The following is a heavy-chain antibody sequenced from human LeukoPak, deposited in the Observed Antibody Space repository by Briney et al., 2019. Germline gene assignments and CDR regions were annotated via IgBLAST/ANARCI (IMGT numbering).Heavy chain of an antibody. J-gene: IGHJ6*02. CDR3: ARLLPTWNYYYGMDV. CDR2: MNPNSGNT. Sequence: ASVKVSCKASGYTFTSYDINWVRQATGQGLEWMGWMNPNSGNTGYAQKFQGRVTMTRNTSISTAYMELSSLRSEDTAVYYYARLLPTWNYYYGMDVWGQGTTVTVSS. V-gene: IGHV1-8*01. CDR1: GYTFTSYD. D-gene: IGHD2-15*01.